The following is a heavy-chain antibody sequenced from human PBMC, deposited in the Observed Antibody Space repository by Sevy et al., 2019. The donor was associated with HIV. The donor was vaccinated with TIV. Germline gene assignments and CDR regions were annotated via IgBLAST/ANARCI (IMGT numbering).Heavy chain of an antibody. Sequence: SETLSLTCTVSGGSISSYYWNWIRQSPGKGLEWIGDIYYSGSTTYNPSVRSRVTMSVDMSRKQFSLRLASVTAADTAMFYCARGLKIGSGFDYWGQGILVTVSS. CDR2: IYYSGST. D-gene: IGHD6-19*01. J-gene: IGHJ4*02. CDR1: GGSISSYY. CDR3: ARGLKIGSGFDY. V-gene: IGHV4-59*01.